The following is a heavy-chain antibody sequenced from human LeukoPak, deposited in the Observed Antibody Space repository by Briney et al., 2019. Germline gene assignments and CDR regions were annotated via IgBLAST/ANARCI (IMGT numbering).Heavy chain of an antibody. CDR1: GDSITNPY. Sequence: SETLSLTCTVSGDSITNPYWSWIRQPPGKGLEWIGEINHSGSTNYNPSLKSRVTISVDTSKNQFSLKLSSVTAADTAVYYCAGSSGWADYWGQGTLVTVSS. D-gene: IGHD6-19*01. V-gene: IGHV4-34*01. CDR3: AGSSGWADY. CDR2: INHSGST. J-gene: IGHJ4*02.